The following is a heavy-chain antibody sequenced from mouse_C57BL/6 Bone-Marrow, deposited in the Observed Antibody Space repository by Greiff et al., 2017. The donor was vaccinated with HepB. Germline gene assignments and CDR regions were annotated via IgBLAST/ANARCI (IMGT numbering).Heavy chain of an antibody. V-gene: IGHV1-59*01. Sequence: VQLQQPGAELVRPGTSVKLSCKASGYTFTSYWMHWVKQRPGQGLEWIGVIDPSDSYTNYNQKFKGKATLTVDTSSSTAYMQLSSLTSEYSAVYYCARRGGSSPYWYFDVWGTGTTVTVSS. J-gene: IGHJ1*03. CDR2: IDPSDSYT. CDR1: GYTFTSYW. CDR3: ARRGGSSPYWYFDV. D-gene: IGHD1-1*01.